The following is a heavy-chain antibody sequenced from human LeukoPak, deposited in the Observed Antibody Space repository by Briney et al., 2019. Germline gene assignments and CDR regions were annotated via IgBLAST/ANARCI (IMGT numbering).Heavy chain of an antibody. CDR1: GGTFSSYA. CDR2: IIPIFGTA. V-gene: IGHV1-69*13. CDR3: AGVEVYGSGSYYNVWFDP. J-gene: IGHJ5*02. D-gene: IGHD3-10*01. Sequence: ASVNVSCKASGGTFSSYAISWVRQAPGQGLEWMGGIIPIFGTANYAQKFQGRVTITADESTSTAYMELSSLRSEDTAVYYCAGVEVYGSGSYYNVWFDPWGQGTLVTVSS.